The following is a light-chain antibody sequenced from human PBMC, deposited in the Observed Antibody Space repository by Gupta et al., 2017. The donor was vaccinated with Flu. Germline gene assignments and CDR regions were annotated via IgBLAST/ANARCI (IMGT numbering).Light chain of an antibody. CDR2: SDN. Sequence: QSVLPQPPSASGPPGQRVTISCSGSSSNIGINIVSWYQHLPGTAPKLLIYSDNQRPSGVPDRFSGSKSGTSASLAISGLQAEDETDYYCATWDDGLNGWLFGGGTKLTVL. CDR1: SSNIGINI. CDR3: ATWDDGLNGWL. V-gene: IGLV1-44*01. J-gene: IGLJ3*02.